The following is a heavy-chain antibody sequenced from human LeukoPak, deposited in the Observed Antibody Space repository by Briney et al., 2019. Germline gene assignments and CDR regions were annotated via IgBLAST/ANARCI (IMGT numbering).Heavy chain of an antibody. V-gene: IGHV3-66*01. CDR2: IYSGCST. Sequence: PGGSLRLSCAVSGFTVSSNYMSWGRHPPGKGLELVSVIYSGCSTYYADSVKRRFTISRDNSKNTLYLQMNSLRAKDTAVYYCARGLYGSGSYYYYYYMDVWGKGTTVTISS. CDR1: GFTVSSNY. D-gene: IGHD3-10*01. CDR3: ARGLYGSGSYYYYYYMDV. J-gene: IGHJ6*03.